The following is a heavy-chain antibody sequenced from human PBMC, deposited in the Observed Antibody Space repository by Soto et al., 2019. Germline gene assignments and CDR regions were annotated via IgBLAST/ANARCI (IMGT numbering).Heavy chain of an antibody. D-gene: IGHD2-15*01. V-gene: IGHV1-69*04. CDR1: GGTFSSYT. Sequence: ASVKVSCKASGGTFSSYTISWVRQAPGQGLEWMGRIIPILGIANYAQKFQGRVTITADKSTSTAYMELSSLRSEDTAVYYCARERGYCSGGSCKTPYYYYYMDVWGKGTTDTVSS. CDR3: ARERGYCSGGSCKTPYYYYYMDV. J-gene: IGHJ6*03. CDR2: IIPILGIA.